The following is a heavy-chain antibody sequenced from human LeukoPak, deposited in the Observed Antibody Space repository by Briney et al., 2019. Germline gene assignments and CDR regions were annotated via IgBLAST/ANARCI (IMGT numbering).Heavy chain of an antibody. V-gene: IGHV3-23*01. CDR2: ISGSGSGGNT. CDR3: ARLDTAMVGRFDY. Sequence: GGSLRLSCAASGFTFSNYAMSWVRQASGKGLEWVSNISGSGSGGNTYYADSVKGRFTISRDSSKNTLYLQMNSLRAEDTAVYYCARLDTAMVGRFDYWGQGTLVTVSS. CDR1: GFTFSNYA. D-gene: IGHD5-18*01. J-gene: IGHJ4*02.